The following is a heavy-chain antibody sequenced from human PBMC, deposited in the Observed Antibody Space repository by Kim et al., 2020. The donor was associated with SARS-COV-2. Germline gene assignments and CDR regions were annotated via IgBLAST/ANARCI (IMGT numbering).Heavy chain of an antibody. Sequence: GGSLRLSCAASGFTFSDYYMSWIRQAPGKGLEWVSYISSSSSYTNYADSVKGRFTISRDNAKNSLYLQMNSLRAEDTAVYYCARDWGKEEGYYYGMDVWGQGTTVTVSS. V-gene: IGHV3-11*05. CDR2: ISSSSSYT. D-gene: IGHD3-16*01. J-gene: IGHJ6*02. CDR1: GFTFSDYY. CDR3: ARDWGKEEGYYYGMDV.